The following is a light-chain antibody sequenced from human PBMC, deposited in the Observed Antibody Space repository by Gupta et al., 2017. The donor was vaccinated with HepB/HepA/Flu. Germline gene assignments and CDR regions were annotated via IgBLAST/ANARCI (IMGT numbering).Light chain of an antibody. CDR2: AAS. Sequence: DIQMTQSPSSLSASVGDRVTITCRASQSISSYLNWYQQKPGKAPKLLIYAASSGQSGVPSRFSGSGSGTDFTLTISSLQPEDFATYYCQQSDSTPVTFGQGTRLEIK. V-gene: IGKV1-39*01. CDR3: QQSDSTPVT. CDR1: QSISSY. J-gene: IGKJ5*01.